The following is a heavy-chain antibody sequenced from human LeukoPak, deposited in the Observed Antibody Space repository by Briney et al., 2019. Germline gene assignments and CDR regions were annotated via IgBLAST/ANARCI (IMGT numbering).Heavy chain of an antibody. V-gene: IGHV3-72*01. CDR3: AGYQLPVRYFDY. J-gene: IGHJ4*02. CDR2: IRNKANSYTT. Sequence: PGGSLRLSCAASGFTFSDHYMDWIRQAPGKGLEWVARIRNKANSYTTEYAASVEGRFTISRDDSKNSLYLQMNSLKTEDTAVYYCAGYQLPVRYFDYWGQGALVTVSS. D-gene: IGHD2-2*01. CDR1: GFTFSDHY.